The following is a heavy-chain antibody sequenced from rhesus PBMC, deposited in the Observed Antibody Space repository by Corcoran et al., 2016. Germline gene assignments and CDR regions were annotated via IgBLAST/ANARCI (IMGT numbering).Heavy chain of an antibody. Sequence: EVYLVESGGGLAKPGGSLRLSCAASGFTFSDSWMKWGRQTPGKGVEWISARSRGGATYYADSIKGRFTISRDNSKNTLSLQMNSLTIDDTAVYYCAEGDRGWGQGVLVTVST. CDR3: AEGDRG. J-gene: IGHJ4*01. V-gene: IGHV3S42*01. D-gene: IGHD5-42*01. CDR1: GFTFSDSW. CDR2: RSRGGAT.